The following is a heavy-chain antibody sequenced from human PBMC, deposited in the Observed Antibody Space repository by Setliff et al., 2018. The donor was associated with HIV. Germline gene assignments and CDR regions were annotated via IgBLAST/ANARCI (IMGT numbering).Heavy chain of an antibody. CDR3: ARDRTLTYGDYYYMDV. Sequence: GGSLRLSCAASGFTFSGYATHWVRQAPGKGLEWVAVLKFDGRNKEYADSVKGRSTISRDNSKNTLYLQMNSLTPEDAAVYYCARDRTLTYGDYYYMDVWGKGATVTVSS. CDR1: GFTFSGYA. CDR2: LKFDGRNK. V-gene: IGHV3-30*03. J-gene: IGHJ6*03. D-gene: IGHD2-21*01.